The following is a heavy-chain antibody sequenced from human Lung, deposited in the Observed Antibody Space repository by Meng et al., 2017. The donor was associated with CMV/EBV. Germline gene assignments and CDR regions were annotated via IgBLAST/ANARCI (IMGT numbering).Heavy chain of an antibody. V-gene: IGHV3-74*01. J-gene: IGHJ4*02. D-gene: IGHD3-9*01. CDR2: TDPDGKTT. Sequence: DSGFSFSAYWMHWVRQAPEKGLVWISHTDPDGKTTNYADSVKGRFTISRDNAKKTLYLQMNSLRAEDTAVYYCARESDILTGGLDYWGQGTLVTVSS. CDR1: GFSFSAYW. CDR3: ARESDILTGGLDY.